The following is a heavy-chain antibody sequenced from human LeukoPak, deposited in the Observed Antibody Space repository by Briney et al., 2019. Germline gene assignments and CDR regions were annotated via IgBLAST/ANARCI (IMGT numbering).Heavy chain of an antibody. CDR3: ARVHPSGWYYFDY. CDR2: IYYSGST. J-gene: IGHJ4*02. V-gene: IGHV4-59*01. D-gene: IGHD6-19*01. CDR1: GGSISSYY. Sequence: SETLSLTCTVSGGSISSYYWSWIRQPPGKGLEWIGYIYYSGSTNYNPSLKSRVTISVDTSKNQFSLKLSSVTAADTAVYYCARVHPSGWYYFDYWGQGTLVTVSS.